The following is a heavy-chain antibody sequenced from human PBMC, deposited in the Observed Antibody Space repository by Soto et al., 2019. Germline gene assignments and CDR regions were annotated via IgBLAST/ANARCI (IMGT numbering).Heavy chain of an antibody. Sequence: QITLKESGPTLVNPTQTLTLTCTSSGFSRTTSGVGVGWIRQPPGKALEWLALIYWDDAKRYSPSLKSRLTITKDTSKNQVVLTMTNMDPVDTATYYCAPSTPPTVTTSAEYFQHWGQGTLVTVSS. J-gene: IGHJ1*01. CDR3: APSTPPTVTTSAEYFQH. D-gene: IGHD4-17*01. V-gene: IGHV2-5*02. CDR2: IYWDDAK. CDR1: GFSRTTSGVG.